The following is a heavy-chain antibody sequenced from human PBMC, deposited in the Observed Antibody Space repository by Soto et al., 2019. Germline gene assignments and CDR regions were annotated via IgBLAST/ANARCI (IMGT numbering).Heavy chain of an antibody. D-gene: IGHD3-3*01. V-gene: IGHV1-2*02. Sequence: ASVKVSCKASGYTFTGYYMHWVRQAPGQGLEWMGWINPNSGGTNYAQKFQGRDTMTRDTSISTAYMELSRLRSDDTAVYYCARDLTIYSSLDYWGQGTLVTVSS. J-gene: IGHJ4*02. CDR1: GYTFTGYY. CDR2: INPNSGGT. CDR3: ARDLTIYSSLDY.